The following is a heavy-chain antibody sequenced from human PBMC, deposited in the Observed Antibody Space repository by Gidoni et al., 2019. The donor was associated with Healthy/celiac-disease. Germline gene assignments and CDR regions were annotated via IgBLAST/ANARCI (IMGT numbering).Heavy chain of an antibody. J-gene: IGHJ6*02. V-gene: IGHV5-10-1*03. Sequence: EVQLVQSGAEVKKPGESLRISCKGSGYSFTSYWISWVRQMPGKGLEWMGRIDPSDSYTNYSPSFQGHVTISADKSISTAYLQWSSLKASDTAMYYCARPNHPTPSLYDPDSPYYYGMDVWGQGTTVTVSS. CDR2: IDPSDSYT. CDR1: GYSFTSYW. D-gene: IGHD1-1*01. CDR3: ARPNHPTPSLYDPDSPYYYGMDV.